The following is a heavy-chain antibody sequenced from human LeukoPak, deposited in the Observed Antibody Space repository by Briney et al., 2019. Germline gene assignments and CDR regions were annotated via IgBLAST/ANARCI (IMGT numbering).Heavy chain of an antibody. V-gene: IGHV1-46*01. D-gene: IGHD5-12*01. J-gene: IGHJ4*02. CDR3: ARGREYSGYRFDY. CDR2: INPSGGST. Sequence: ASVKVSCKASGYTFTSYYMHWVRQAPGQGLEWMGMINPSGGSTSYAQKFQGRVTMTRDMSTSTAYMELRSLRSDDTAVYYCARGREYSGYRFDYWGQGTLVTVSS. CDR1: GYTFTSYY.